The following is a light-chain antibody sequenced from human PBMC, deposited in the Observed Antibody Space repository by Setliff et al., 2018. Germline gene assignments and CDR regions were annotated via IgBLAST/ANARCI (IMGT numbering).Light chain of an antibody. V-gene: IGLV1-40*01. CDR3: QSYAGGLGGYV. J-gene: IGLJ1*01. Sequence: QSALGQPPSVSGAPGQRVSISCTGIGAGFTVHWYQQLSTTAPKLLISHNNNRPSGVPDRFSGSRSGTSASLVITGLQAEDEADYYCQSYAGGLGGYVFGGGTKGNVL. CDR1: GAGFT. CDR2: HNN.